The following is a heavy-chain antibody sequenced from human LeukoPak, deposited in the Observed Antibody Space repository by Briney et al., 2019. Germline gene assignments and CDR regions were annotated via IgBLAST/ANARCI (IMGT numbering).Heavy chain of an antibody. J-gene: IGHJ4*02. D-gene: IGHD3-9*01. V-gene: IGHV4-61*08. CDR3: ARGRMTGVFDY. CDR2: ISFSGST. CDR1: GGSISSGGYY. Sequence: SQTLSLTCTVSGGSISSGGYYWSWIRQHPGKGLEWIGYISFSGSTNYNPSLKSRVTISVDTSKNQFSLRLSSVTAADTAVYYCARGRMTGVFDYWGQGTLSTVSS.